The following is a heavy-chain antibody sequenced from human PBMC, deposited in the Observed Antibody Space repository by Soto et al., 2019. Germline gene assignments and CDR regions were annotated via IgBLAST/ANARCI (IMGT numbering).Heavy chain of an antibody. CDR3: ARGGEEILDGYGMDV. CDR2: IHGGGVT. V-gene: IGHV3-53*01. D-gene: IGHD3-10*01. Sequence: EVQLVESGGGLIQSGGSLRLSCAASGITVSRNYMSWVRKAPGKGLEWVSVIHGGGVTQYAVFVKGRFIISRDNSKNTFYLQMNSLRAEDTAVYYCARGGEEILDGYGMDVWGQGTTVTVSS. J-gene: IGHJ6*02. CDR1: GITVSRNY.